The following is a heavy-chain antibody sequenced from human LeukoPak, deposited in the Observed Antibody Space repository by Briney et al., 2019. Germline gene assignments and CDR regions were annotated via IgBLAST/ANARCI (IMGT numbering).Heavy chain of an antibody. CDR1: GFTFSSYT. Sequence: GGSLRLSCGASGFTFSSYTMNWVRQAPGKGLEWVSSISSSSYIYYADSVKGRFTISRDNAKNSLYLQMSSLRAEDTAVYYCATMRGGYEGYFDYWGQGTLVTVSS. V-gene: IGHV3-21*01. J-gene: IGHJ4*02. D-gene: IGHD3-16*01. CDR3: ATMRGGYEGYFDY. CDR2: ISSSSYI.